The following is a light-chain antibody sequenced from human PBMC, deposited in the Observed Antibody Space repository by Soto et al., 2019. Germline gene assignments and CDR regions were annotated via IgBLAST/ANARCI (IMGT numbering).Light chain of an antibody. Sequence: DIQMSQSPSSLSASVGDRVTVTRRPSQSISTYLIWYQQKPGKAPKLLIYAASSLQSGVPSRFSGSGYGTDFTLTISSLQSEDFAVYYCQQYNNWPRITFGQGTKVDI. CDR3: QQYNNWPRIT. V-gene: IGKV1-39*01. CDR1: QSISTY. J-gene: IGKJ1*01. CDR2: AAS.